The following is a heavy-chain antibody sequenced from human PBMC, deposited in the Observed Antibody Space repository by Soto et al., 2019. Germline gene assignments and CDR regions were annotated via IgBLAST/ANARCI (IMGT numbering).Heavy chain of an antibody. CDR1: GFTFSSYS. D-gene: IGHD2-15*01. CDR2: ISSSSSYI. J-gene: IGHJ6*02. CDR3: ARDRAYCSGGSCYYYYGMDV. Sequence: EVQLVESGGGLVKPGGSLRLSCAASGFTFSSYSMNWVRQAPGQGLEWVSSISSSSSYIYYADSVKGRFTISRDNAKNSLYLQMNSLRAEDTAVYYCARDRAYCSGGSCYYYYGMDVWGQGTTVTVSS. V-gene: IGHV3-21*01.